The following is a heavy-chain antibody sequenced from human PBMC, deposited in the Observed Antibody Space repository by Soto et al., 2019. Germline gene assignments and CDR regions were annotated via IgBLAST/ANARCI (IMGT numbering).Heavy chain of an antibody. CDR2: IYHSGST. V-gene: IGHV4-30-2*01. Sequence: SETLSLTCAVSGGSISIGGYSWSCIRQPPGKGLEWIGYIYHSGSTYYNPSLKSRVTISVDRSKNQFSLKLSSVTAADTAVYYCARDYYDSSGPYMDVWGQGTTVTVSS. J-gene: IGHJ6*02. CDR1: GGSISIGGYS. D-gene: IGHD3-22*01. CDR3: ARDYYDSSGPYMDV.